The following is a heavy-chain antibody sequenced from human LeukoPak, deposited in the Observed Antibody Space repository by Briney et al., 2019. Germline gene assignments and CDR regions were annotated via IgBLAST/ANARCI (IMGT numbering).Heavy chain of an antibody. CDR2: ISWDSKNI. CDR3: ARGNRDSSGFYYYYGMDV. Sequence: GRSLRLSCAASGFTFDDYAMFWVRHAPGKGLEWVSGISWDSKNIGYAASVKGRFTISRDNGKNSLYLQMNSLRGEDTAFYYCARGNRDSSGFYYYYGMDVWGQGTTVTVSS. V-gene: IGHV3-9*01. D-gene: IGHD6-19*01. J-gene: IGHJ6*02. CDR1: GFTFDDYA.